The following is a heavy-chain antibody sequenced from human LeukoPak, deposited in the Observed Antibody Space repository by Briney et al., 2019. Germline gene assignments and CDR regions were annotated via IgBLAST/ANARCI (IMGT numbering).Heavy chain of an antibody. Sequence: GGSLRLSCAASGFTFSSYSMNWVRQAPGKGLEWVSYISSSSSTIYYADSVRGRFTISRDNAKNSLYLQMNSLRVEDTAIYYRTRDYNYHTFDIWGQGTMVTVSS. CDR2: ISSSSSTI. J-gene: IGHJ3*02. CDR1: GFTFSSYS. V-gene: IGHV3-48*01. CDR3: TRDYNYHTFDI. D-gene: IGHD3-16*01.